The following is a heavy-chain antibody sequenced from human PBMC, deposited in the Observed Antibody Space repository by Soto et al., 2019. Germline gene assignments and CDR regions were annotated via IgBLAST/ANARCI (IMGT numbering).Heavy chain of an antibody. V-gene: IGHV4-59*01. J-gene: IGHJ4*02. D-gene: IGHD7-27*01. Sequence: SETLCLSCSVAGGSFGGYDGSWLRPPPGKGLEWIGYIYYSGSTDYDPSLKSRVTISVDTSKNQFSLKLSSVTAAATVVYYCARRWGTYFDFWGQGTLVTVSS. CDR2: IYYSGST. CDR3: ARRWGTYFDF. CDR1: GGSFGGYD.